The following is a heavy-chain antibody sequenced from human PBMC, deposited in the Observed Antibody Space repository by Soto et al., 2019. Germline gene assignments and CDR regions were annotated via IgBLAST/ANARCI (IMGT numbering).Heavy chain of an antibody. Sequence: GGSLRLSCAASGFTFSSYGMHWVRQAPGKGLEWVAVIWYDGSNKYYADSVKGRFTISRDNSKNTLYLQMNSLRAEDTAVYYCARGPYCSGGSCYPDWFDPWGQGTLVTVSS. CDR2: IWYDGSNK. CDR1: GFTFSSYG. D-gene: IGHD2-15*01. CDR3: ARGPYCSGGSCYPDWFDP. V-gene: IGHV3-33*01. J-gene: IGHJ5*02.